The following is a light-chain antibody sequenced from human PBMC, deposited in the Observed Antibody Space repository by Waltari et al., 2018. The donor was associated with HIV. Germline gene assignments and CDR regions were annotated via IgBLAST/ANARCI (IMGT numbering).Light chain of an antibody. J-gene: IGLJ1*01. Sequence: QSALTQPASVSGSPGQSIPISCTGTGSAVGGYTYFPCYQHHPGKDPKLMIYEVSNRPSGVSNRFSGSKSGNTASLTISGLQAEDEADYYCSSYTSSSTYVFGTGTKVTVL. CDR3: SSYTSSSTYV. CDR2: EVS. CDR1: GSAVGGYTY. V-gene: IGLV2-14*01.